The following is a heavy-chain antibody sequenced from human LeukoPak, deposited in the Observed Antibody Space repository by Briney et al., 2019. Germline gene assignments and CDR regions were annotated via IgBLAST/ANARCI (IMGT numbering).Heavy chain of an antibody. V-gene: IGHV3-48*01. Sequence: PGGSLRLSCAASGFTFSSYSMNWVRQAPGKGLEWVSYISSSSSTIYYADSVKGRFTISRDNAKNSLYLQMNSLRAEDTAVYYCARDRKGALLWFGIFRWYFDLWGRGTLVTVSS. CDR2: ISSSSSTI. J-gene: IGHJ2*01. CDR1: GFTFSSYS. D-gene: IGHD3-10*01. CDR3: ARDRKGALLWFGIFRWYFDL.